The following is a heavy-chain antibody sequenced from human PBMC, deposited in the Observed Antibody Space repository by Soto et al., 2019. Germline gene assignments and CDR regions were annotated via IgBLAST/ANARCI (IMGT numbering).Heavy chain of an antibody. Sequence: GASVKVSCKASGYTFTSYYMHWVRQAPGQGLERMGIINPSGGSTSYAQKFQGRVTMTRDTSTSSVYMELSSLRSEDTAVYYCARGGCSTSCYGGSYYYYMVVWGKGTTVTVSS. CDR3: ARGGCSTSCYGGSYYYYMVV. CDR2: INPSGGST. D-gene: IGHD2-2*01. CDR1: GYTFTSYY. J-gene: IGHJ6*03. V-gene: IGHV1-46*03.